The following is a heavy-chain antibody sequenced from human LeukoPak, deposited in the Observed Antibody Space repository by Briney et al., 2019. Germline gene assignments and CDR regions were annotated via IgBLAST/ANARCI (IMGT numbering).Heavy chain of an antibody. Sequence: GGSLRLSCAASGFTFSRYGMSWVRQAPGKGLEWGSAMSGSGRSTYYADSVKGRFTISRDNSKNTLYLQMNSLRAEDTAVYYCAKDPMVRGLTYDDWGQGTLVTVSS. CDR2: MSGSGRST. CDR3: AKDPMVRGLTYDD. D-gene: IGHD3-10*01. V-gene: IGHV3-23*01. J-gene: IGHJ4*02. CDR1: GFTFSRYG.